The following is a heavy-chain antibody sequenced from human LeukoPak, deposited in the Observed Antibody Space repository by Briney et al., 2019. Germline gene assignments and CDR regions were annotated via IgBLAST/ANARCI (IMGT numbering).Heavy chain of an antibody. CDR1: GFTFSSYA. CDR2: ISSNGGST. CDR3: ARDNAGSVGRRNTPLKH. V-gene: IGHV3-64*01. J-gene: IGHJ4*02. Sequence: PGGSLRLSCAASGFTFSSYAMHWVRQAPGQGLEYVSAISSNGGSTYYANSVKGRFTISRDNSKNTLHLQMGSLRAEDMAVYYCARDNAGSVGRRNTPLKHWGQGTLVTVSS. D-gene: IGHD1-26*01.